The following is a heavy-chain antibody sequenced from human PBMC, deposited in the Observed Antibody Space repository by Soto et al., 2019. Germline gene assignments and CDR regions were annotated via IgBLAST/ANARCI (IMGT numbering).Heavy chain of an antibody. CDR1: GYTFTGYY. Sequence: QVQLVQSGAEVKKPGASVKVSCKASGYTFTGYYMHWVRQAPGQGLEWMGWINPNSGGTNYAQKFQVRVTMTRDTSISTAYMELSRLRSDDTAVYYCARGVYYGSGRHPGWFDPWGQGTLVTVSS. D-gene: IGHD3-10*01. CDR3: ARGVYYGSGRHPGWFDP. V-gene: IGHV1-2*02. CDR2: INPNSGGT. J-gene: IGHJ5*02.